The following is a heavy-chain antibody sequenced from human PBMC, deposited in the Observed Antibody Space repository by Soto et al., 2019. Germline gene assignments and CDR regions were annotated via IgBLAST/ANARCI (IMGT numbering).Heavy chain of an antibody. D-gene: IGHD3-10*01. V-gene: IGHV3-21*01. CDR2: ISSSSSYI. Sequence: GGSLRLSCAASGFTFSSYSMNWVRQAPGKGLEWVSSISSSSSYIYYADSVKGRFTISRDNAKNSLYLQMNSLRAEDTAVYYCARDAASGSYPFDYWGQGTLVTVSS. CDR1: GFTFSSYS. CDR3: ARDAASGSYPFDY. J-gene: IGHJ4*02.